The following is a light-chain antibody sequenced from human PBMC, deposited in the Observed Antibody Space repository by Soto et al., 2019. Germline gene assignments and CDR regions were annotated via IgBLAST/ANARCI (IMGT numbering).Light chain of an antibody. Sequence: EIVLTQSPGTLSLSPGERATLSCRASQSVSSNNLAWYQQRPGQAPRVIIYGASTRATGIPERFSGSGSGTDFTVTISRLELEDFAVYYCQQYGRAPFTVGPGTKVDIK. V-gene: IGKV3-20*01. CDR2: GAS. J-gene: IGKJ3*01. CDR3: QQYGRAPFT. CDR1: QSVSSNN.